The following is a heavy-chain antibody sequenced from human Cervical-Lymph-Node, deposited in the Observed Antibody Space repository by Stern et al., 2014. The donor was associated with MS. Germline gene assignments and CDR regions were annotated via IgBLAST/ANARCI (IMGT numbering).Heavy chain of an antibody. CDR2: INSDGSST. D-gene: IGHD4-17*01. CDR1: GFTVSNYW. CDR3: ARALEDYGDYPNWFDP. J-gene: IGHJ5*02. V-gene: IGHV3-74*02. Sequence: EVQLVESGGGLVQPGGSLRLSCAASGFTVSNYWMYWVRQAPGKGLGWVSRINSDGSSTSYADSVKGRFTISRDNAKNTLYLQINSLRAEDTAVYYCARALEDYGDYPNWFDPWGQGTLVTVSS.